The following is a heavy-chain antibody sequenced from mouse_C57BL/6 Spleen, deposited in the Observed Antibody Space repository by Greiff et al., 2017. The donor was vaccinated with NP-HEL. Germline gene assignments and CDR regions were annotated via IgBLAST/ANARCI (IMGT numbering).Heavy chain of an antibody. CDR2: IYPGDGDT. Sequence: VQLVESGPELVKPGASVKISCKASGYAFSSSWMNWVKQRPGKGLEWIGRIYPGDGDTNYNGKFKGKATLTADKSSSTAYMQLSSLTSEDSAVYFCARWQLEGFAYWGQGTLVTVSA. V-gene: IGHV1-82*01. J-gene: IGHJ3*01. CDR1: GYAFSSSW. CDR3: ARWQLEGFAY.